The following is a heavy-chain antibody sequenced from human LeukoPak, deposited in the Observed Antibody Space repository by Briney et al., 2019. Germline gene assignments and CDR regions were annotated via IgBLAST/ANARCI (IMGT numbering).Heavy chain of an antibody. V-gene: IGHV5-51*01. J-gene: IGHJ4*02. Sequence: GESLKISCQGSGYHFPIYWIGWVRQMPGQGLEWMGIIYPDDSNTIYGPSFQGQVTISADKSINTAYLEWSSLKASDTAMYYCARGYYYFDYWGQGSLVTVSS. CDR2: IYPDDSNT. CDR3: ARGYYYFDY. D-gene: IGHD3-22*01. CDR1: GYHFPIYW.